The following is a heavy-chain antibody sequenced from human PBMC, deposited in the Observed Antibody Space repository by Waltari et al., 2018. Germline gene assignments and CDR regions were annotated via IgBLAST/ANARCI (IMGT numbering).Heavy chain of an antibody. J-gene: IGHJ4*02. CDR1: AFTFARCA. CDR2: ISGSGSNT. V-gene: IGHV3-23*04. D-gene: IGHD5-12*01. Sequence: DVQLVESGGGLVQPGASLTLSCAASAFTFARCAMNWVRLSPGKGLGWVLSISGSGSNTYWADSVKGRFTISRDNSKNTLYLQMNSLTAEDSALYYCAKDRRGYDKDIEYWGQGALVIVSS. CDR3: AKDRRGYDKDIEY.